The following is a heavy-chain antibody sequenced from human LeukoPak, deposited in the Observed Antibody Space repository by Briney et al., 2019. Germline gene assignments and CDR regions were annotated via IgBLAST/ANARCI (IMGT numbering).Heavy chain of an antibody. J-gene: IGHJ4*02. CDR2: ISGSADRT. CDR3: AKELWEGSGYLDY. Sequence: GGSLRLSCAASGFTFTNYPMAWVRQAPGKGPEWVSAISGSADRTIYADSVKGRFTISRDNSKNTWSLQMNSLKAEDTALYYCAKELWEGSGYLDYWGQRILVTVSS. CDR1: GFTFTNYP. V-gene: IGHV3-23*01. D-gene: IGHD3-3*01.